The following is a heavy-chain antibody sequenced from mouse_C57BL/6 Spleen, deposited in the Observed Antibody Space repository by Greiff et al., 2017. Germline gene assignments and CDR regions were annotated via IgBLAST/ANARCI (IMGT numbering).Heavy chain of an antibody. CDR3: ARSTMITTVDN. CDR1: GYTFTSYW. J-gene: IGHJ2*01. Sequence: VQLQQPGTELVKPGASVKLSCKASGYTFTSYWMHWVKPRPGQGLEWIGNINPSNGGTNYNEKFKSKATLTVDKSSSTAYMQLSSLTSEDSAVYYWARSTMITTVDNWGQGTTLTVSS. D-gene: IGHD2-4*01. V-gene: IGHV1-53*01. CDR2: INPSNGGT.